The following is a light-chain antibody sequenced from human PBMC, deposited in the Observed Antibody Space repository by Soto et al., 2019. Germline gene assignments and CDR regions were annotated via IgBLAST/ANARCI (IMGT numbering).Light chain of an antibody. V-gene: IGLV2-14*01. Sequence: QSALTQPASVSGSPGQSITISCTGTSSDVGGYNYVSWYQQHPGKAPKLMIYEVSNRPSGVSNRFSGSKSGNTASLTISGLLAEDEADYYCSSFSSITREVFGGGTKLTVL. CDR1: SSDVGGYNY. CDR2: EVS. CDR3: SSFSSITREV. J-gene: IGLJ2*01.